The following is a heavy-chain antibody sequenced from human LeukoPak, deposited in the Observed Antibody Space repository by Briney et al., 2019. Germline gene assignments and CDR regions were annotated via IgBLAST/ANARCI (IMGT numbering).Heavy chain of an antibody. CDR3: AKDRQQLGYFDY. CDR2: ISGSGGST. V-gene: IGHV3-23*01. CDR1: GFTFSSYA. Sequence: GSLRLSCAASGFTFSSYAMSWVRQAPGKGLEGVSAISGSGGSTYYADSVKGRFTISRDNSKNTLYLQMNSLRAEDTAVYYCAKDRQQLGYFDYWGQGTLVTVSS. D-gene: IGHD6-13*01. J-gene: IGHJ4*02.